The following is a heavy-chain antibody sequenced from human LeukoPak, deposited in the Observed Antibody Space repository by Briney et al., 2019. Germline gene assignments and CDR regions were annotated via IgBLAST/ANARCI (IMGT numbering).Heavy chain of an antibody. D-gene: IGHD1-20*01. V-gene: IGHV1-2*02. CDR1: GYTFTGYY. Sequence: ASAKVSCKASGYTFTGYYMHWVRQAPGQGLAWMGWINPNSGGTNYAQKFQGRVTMTRDTSISTAYMELSRLRSDDTAVYYCAREITVTGTGSGGGWGQGTLVTVSS. J-gene: IGHJ4*02. CDR3: AREITVTGTGSGGG. CDR2: INPNSGGT.